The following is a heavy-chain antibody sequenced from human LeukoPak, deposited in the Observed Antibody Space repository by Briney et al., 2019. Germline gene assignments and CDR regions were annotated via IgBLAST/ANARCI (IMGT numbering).Heavy chain of an antibody. D-gene: IGHD5-24*01. CDR2: IDGSSAAI. CDR1: GFTFNKYS. CDR3: ATYGRDGYKGFY. Sequence: GGSLRLSCAASGFTFNKYSMSWVRQAPGKGLEWITYIDGSSAAIYYADSVKGRFTTSRDNAKNSVYLHMNSLRAEDTAVYYCATYGRDGYKGFYWGQGTLVTVSS. V-gene: IGHV3-48*04. J-gene: IGHJ4*02.